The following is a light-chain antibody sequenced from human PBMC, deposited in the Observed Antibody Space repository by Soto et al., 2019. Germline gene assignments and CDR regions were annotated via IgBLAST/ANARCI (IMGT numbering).Light chain of an antibody. CDR2: ETS. CDR1: TGAVTSGHY. J-gene: IGLJ2*01. V-gene: IGLV7-46*01. CDR3: LLSYPTNRV. Sequence: QAVVTQEPSLTVSPGGTVTLTCASSTGAVTSGHYPYWFQQKPGQAPRTLIYETSTKRSWTPARFSGSLLGGKAVLTLSGAHPEDEAEYYCLLSYPTNRVFGGGTKLTVL.